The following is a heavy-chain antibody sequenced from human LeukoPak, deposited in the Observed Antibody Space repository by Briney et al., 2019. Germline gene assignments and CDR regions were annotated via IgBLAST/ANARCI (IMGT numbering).Heavy chain of an antibody. Sequence: GGSLRLSCAASGFPFNAYWMTWVRQAPGKGLEWVANIRQDGDTKYYVDSVKGRFTISRDNSKNTLYLQMNSLRAEDTAVYYCASTLPSDSSGYYYVGYFDYWGQGTLVTVSS. CDR2: IRQDGDTK. V-gene: IGHV3-7*01. CDR1: GFPFNAYW. J-gene: IGHJ4*02. CDR3: ASTLPSDSSGYYYVGYFDY. D-gene: IGHD3-22*01.